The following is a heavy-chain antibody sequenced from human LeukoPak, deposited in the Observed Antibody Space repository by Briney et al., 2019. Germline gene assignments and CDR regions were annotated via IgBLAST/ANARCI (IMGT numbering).Heavy chain of an antibody. CDR2: ISGSGGST. Sequence: PGGSLRLSCAASEFAFSSCAMSWVRQAPGEGLEWVSVISGSGGSTYYADSVKGRFTISRDNSKNTLYLQMNSLRAEDTAVYYCARDLSIFGVEQRWDYFDYWGQGTLVTVSS. CDR3: ARDLSIFGVEQRWDYFDY. CDR1: EFAFSSCA. V-gene: IGHV3-23*01. J-gene: IGHJ4*02. D-gene: IGHD3-3*02.